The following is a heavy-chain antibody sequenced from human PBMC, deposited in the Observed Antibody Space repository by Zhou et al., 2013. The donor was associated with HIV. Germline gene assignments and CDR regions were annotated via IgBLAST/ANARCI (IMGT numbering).Heavy chain of an antibody. Sequence: QVQLVQSGAEVKKPGSSVKVSCKASGGTFSSYVITWVRQAPGQGLEWMGGIIPIFGTANYAQRFQGRVTITADESTSTAYLEMRSLRSEDTAVYYCARDLGGYCSGGTCYSYFYYMDVWGKGTTVTVSS. CDR3: ARDLGGYCSGGTCYSYFYYMDV. J-gene: IGHJ6*03. D-gene: IGHD2-15*01. CDR2: IIPIFGTA. V-gene: IGHV1-69*12. CDR1: GGTFSSYV.